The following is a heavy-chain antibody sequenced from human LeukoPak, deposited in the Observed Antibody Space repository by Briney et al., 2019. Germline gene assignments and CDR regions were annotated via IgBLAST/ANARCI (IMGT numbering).Heavy chain of an antibody. J-gene: IGHJ5*02. CDR1: GGSISTNTYY. V-gene: IGHV4-39*07. CDR3: ARQGGYYDSSGYYLNWFGP. D-gene: IGHD3-22*01. Sequence: SETLSLTCTVSGGSISTNTYYWGWVRQPPGKGLEWIGSIYYTGSTYYNPSLKSRVTISLDTSKNRFSLKLTSVTAADTAVYYCARQGGYYDSSGYYLNWFGPWGQGTLVAVSS. CDR2: IYYTGST.